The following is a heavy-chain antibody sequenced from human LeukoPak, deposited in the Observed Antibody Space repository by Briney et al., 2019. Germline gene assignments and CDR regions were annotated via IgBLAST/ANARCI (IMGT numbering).Heavy chain of an antibody. D-gene: IGHD5-18*01. J-gene: IGHJ4*02. V-gene: IGHV4-61*02. Sequence: PSETLSLTCTVSGGSISSGSYYWSWIRQPAGKGLEWIGRIYTSGSTNYNPSLKSRVTISVDTSKNQFSLKLSSVTAADTAVYYCARGIQLWDFDYWGQGTLVTVSS. CDR1: GGSISSGSYY. CDR3: ARGIQLWDFDY. CDR2: IYTSGST.